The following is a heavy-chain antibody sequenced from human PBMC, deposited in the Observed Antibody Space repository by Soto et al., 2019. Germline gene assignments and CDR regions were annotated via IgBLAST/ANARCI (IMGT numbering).Heavy chain of an antibody. CDR1: GYSFSFYG. J-gene: IGHJ4*02. Sequence: ASVKVSCKASGYSFSFYGINWVRQAPGQGLEWMGWINPSDGNRNFAQKFEDRVTMTTATSTNTVFLELRSLKSDYTSLYYCASDRLRGYDSSGFYSWGQGTMVTVSS. V-gene: IGHV1-18*01. CDR2: INPSDGNR. CDR3: ASDRLRGYDSSGFYS. D-gene: IGHD3-22*01.